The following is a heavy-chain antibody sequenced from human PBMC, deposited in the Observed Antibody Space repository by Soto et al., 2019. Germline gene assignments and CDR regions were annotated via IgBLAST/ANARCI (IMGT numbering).Heavy chain of an antibody. V-gene: IGHV4-34*01. CDR2: INHSGST. CDR1: GGSFSGYY. D-gene: IGHD3-10*01. Sequence: QVQLQQWGAGLLKPSETLSLTCAVYGGSFSGYYWSWIRQPPGKGLEWIGEINHSGSTNYNPSLKSRVTIXXDXSXXQCSLKLSSVTAADTAVYYCARGRHYYGSGSYYNFGGQGTLVTVSS. J-gene: IGHJ4*02. CDR3: ARGRHYYGSGSYYNF.